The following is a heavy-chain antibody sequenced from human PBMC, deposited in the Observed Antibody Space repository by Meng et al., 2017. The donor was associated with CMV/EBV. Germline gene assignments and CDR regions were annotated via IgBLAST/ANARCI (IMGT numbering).Heavy chain of an antibody. D-gene: IGHD3-3*01. CDR1: GGSISSSSYY. J-gene: IGHJ5*02. CDR3: ASRITIFGVVTAFDP. Sequence: QLQLQELGPGLVKPSETLSLTCTVSGGSISSSSYYWGWIRQPPGKGLEWIGSIYYSGSTYYNPSLKSRVTISVDTSKNQFSLKLSSVTAADTAVYYCASRITIFGVVTAFDPWGQGTLVTVSS. CDR2: IYYSGST. V-gene: IGHV4-39*07.